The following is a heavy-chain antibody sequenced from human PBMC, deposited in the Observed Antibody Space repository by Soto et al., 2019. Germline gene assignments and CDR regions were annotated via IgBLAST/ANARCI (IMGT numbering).Heavy chain of an antibody. Sequence: PVGSLRLSCAASGFTFSSYAMHWVRQAPGKGLEWVAVISYDGSNKYYADSVKGRFTISRDNSKNTLYLQMNSLRAEDTAVYYCARDLAQYYYDSSDGFDYWGQGTLVTVSS. CDR3: ARDLAQYYYDSSDGFDY. CDR1: GFTFSSYA. CDR2: ISYDGSNK. V-gene: IGHV3-30-3*01. J-gene: IGHJ4*02. D-gene: IGHD3-22*01.